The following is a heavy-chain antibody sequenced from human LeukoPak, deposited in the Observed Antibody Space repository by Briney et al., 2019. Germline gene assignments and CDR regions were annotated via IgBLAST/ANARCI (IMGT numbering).Heavy chain of an antibody. CDR2: INPNSGGT. CDR3: ASGGERYSSGWYGDY. Sequence: GASVKVSCKASGYTFTGYYMHWVRQAPGQGLEWMGWINPNSGGTKYAQKFQGRVTMTRDTSISTAYMELSRPTSDDTAVYYCASGGERYSSGWYGDYWGQGTLVTVSS. D-gene: IGHD6-19*01. V-gene: IGHV1-2*02. CDR1: GYTFTGYY. J-gene: IGHJ4*02.